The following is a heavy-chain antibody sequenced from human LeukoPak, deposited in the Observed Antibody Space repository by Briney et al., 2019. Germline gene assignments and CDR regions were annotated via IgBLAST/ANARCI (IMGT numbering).Heavy chain of an antibody. D-gene: IGHD4-11*01. Sequence: PSETLSLTCTVSGGSISSSSYYWGWIRQPPGKGPEWIGSIYYSGGTYYNPSLKSRVTISVDTSKNQFSLKLSSVTAADTAVYYCARHFDYSNYYYYYMDVWGKGTTVTVSS. CDR3: ARHFDYSNYYYYYMDV. V-gene: IGHV4-39*01. CDR2: IYYSGGT. J-gene: IGHJ6*03. CDR1: GGSISSSSYY.